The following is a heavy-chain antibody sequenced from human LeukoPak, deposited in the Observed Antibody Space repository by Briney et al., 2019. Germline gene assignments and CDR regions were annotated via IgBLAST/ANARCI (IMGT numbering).Heavy chain of an antibody. V-gene: IGHV3-30*04. CDR3: AKDKAPYYYGSGSYERIFDY. Sequence: PGRSLRLSCAASGFAFNTYAMHWVRQAPGKGLEWVAVISYDGRNEYYADSVKGRFTISRDNAKNSLYLQMNSLRAEGTALYYCAKDKAPYYYGSGSYERIFDYWGQGTLVTVSS. J-gene: IGHJ4*02. D-gene: IGHD3-10*01. CDR1: GFAFNTYA. CDR2: ISYDGRNE.